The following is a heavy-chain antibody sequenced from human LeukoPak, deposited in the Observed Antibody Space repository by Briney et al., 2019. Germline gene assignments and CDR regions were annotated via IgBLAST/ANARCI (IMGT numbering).Heavy chain of an antibody. J-gene: IGHJ5*02. D-gene: IGHD2-2*01. CDR3: AKVPAAYNWFDP. V-gene: IGHV3-23*01. Sequence: PGGSLRLSCAASGFIFSSYAMSWVRQAPGKGLEWVSAISGSGGSTYYADSVKGRFTISRDNSKNTLYLQMNSLRAEDTAVYYCAKVPAAYNWFDPWGQGTLVTVSS. CDR1: GFIFSSYA. CDR2: ISGSGGST.